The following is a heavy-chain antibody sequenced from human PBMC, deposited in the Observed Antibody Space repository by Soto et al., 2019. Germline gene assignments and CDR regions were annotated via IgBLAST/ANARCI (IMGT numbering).Heavy chain of an antibody. CDR3: GSDVDKVDS. Sequence: PSETLSLTCTVSGGSISSGDYYWSWIRQPPGKGLEWIGYIYYSGSTYYNPSLKSRVTISVDTSKNQFSLKLSSVTAADTAVYARGSDVDKVDSWGQGTLVTVSS. CDR1: GGSISSGDYY. J-gene: IGHJ4*02. D-gene: IGHD2-21*01. CDR2: IYYSGST. V-gene: IGHV4-30-4*01.